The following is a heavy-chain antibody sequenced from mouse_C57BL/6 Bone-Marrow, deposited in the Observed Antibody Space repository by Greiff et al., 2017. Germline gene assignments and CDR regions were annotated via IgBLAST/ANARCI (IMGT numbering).Heavy chain of an antibody. CDR2: INYDGSST. V-gene: IGHV5-16*01. J-gene: IGHJ2*01. Sequence: EVKLVESEGGLVQPGSSMKLSCTASGFTFSDYYMAWVRQVPEKGLEWVANINYDGSSTYYLDSLKSRFIISRDNAKNILYLQMSSLKSEDTATYYCARDGGDGSAGYFDYWGQGTTLTVSS. CDR3: ARDGGDGSAGYFDY. D-gene: IGHD6-1*01. CDR1: GFTFSDYY.